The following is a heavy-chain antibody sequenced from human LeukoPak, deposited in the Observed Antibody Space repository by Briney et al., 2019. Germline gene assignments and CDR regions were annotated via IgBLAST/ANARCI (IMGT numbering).Heavy chain of an antibody. D-gene: IGHD3-16*01. CDR1: GGSISSYY. V-gene: IGHV4-59*08. CDR3: ARGGAVAFDY. Sequence: SETLSLTCTVSGGSISSYYWNWIRQPPGKGLEWIGYIYYSGSTNYNPSLKSRVTISVDTSKNQFSLKLSSVTAADTAVYYCARGGAVAFDYWGQGTLVTVSS. J-gene: IGHJ4*02. CDR2: IYYSGST.